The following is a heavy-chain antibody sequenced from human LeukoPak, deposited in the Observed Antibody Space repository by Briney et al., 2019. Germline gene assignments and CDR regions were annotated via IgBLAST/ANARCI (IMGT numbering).Heavy chain of an antibody. CDR3: ARQRDRYYFDY. J-gene: IGHJ4*02. V-gene: IGHV3-66*02. CDR1: GFTVNSNY. Sequence: PGGSLRLSCAASGFTVNSNYMSWVRQAPGKGLEWVSVFYSGGSTYYADSVKGRFTISRDNSKNTRYLQMNSLRAEDTAVYYCARQRDRYYFDYWGQGTLVTVSS. D-gene: IGHD1-14*01. CDR2: FYSGGST.